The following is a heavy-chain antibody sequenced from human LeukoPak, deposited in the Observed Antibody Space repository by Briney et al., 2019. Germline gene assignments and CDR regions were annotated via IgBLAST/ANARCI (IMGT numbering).Heavy chain of an antibody. CDR2: ISYDESDK. J-gene: IGHJ6*02. Sequence: GGSLRLSCAASGFTLSNYGMHWGRQAPGKGLEWGAVISYDESDKYYADSVKGRFTISRDNSKNTLYLQMNSLRPEDTAVYYCAKGVVAATNAAYYGMDVWGQGTTVTVSS. V-gene: IGHV3-30*18. CDR1: GFTLSNYG. CDR3: AKGVVAATNAAYYGMDV. D-gene: IGHD2-15*01.